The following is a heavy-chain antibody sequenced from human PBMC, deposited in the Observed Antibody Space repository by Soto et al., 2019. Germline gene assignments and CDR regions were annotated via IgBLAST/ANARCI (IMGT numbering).Heavy chain of an antibody. CDR3: ARGGGQLLYNGYYYGMDV. V-gene: IGHV1-2*02. CDR1: GYTFTGYY. CDR2: INPNSGGT. D-gene: IGHD2-2*02. J-gene: IGHJ6*02. Sequence: PRPSVKVSCKASGYTFTGYYMHWVRQAPGQGLEWMGWINPNSGGTNYAQKFQGRVTMTRDTSISTAYMELSRLRSDDTAVYYCARGGGQLLYNGYYYGMDVWGQGTTVTVSS.